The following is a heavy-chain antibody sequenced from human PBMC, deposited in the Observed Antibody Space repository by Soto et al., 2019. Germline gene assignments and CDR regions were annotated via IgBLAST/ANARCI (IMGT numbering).Heavy chain of an antibody. CDR1: GFTFSNYW. CDR3: VRAKYNYDTSGYPSYYFDY. J-gene: IGHJ4*02. Sequence: EVQLVESGGGLVQPGGSLSLSCEVSGFTFSNYWMHWVRQVPGKGLVWVSRINSDGSSTAYADFVKGRFPISRDNAKNTLYLQMNSLRAEDTAVYYCVRAKYNYDTSGYPSYYFDYWGQGTLVTVS. CDR2: INSDGSST. V-gene: IGHV3-74*01. D-gene: IGHD3-22*01.